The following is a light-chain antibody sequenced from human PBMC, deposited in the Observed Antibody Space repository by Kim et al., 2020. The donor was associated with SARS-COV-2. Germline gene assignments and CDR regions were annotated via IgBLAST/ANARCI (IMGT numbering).Light chain of an antibody. CDR1: NIEDHS. Sequence: APGETARITCGGNNIEDHSGHWYQQRPGQAPVLVIYFDTDRPSGIPERFSGSNSGNTATLSISRVEAGDEADYYCQVWDSSSDHRVFGGGTQLTFL. CDR3: QVWDSSSDHRV. V-gene: IGLV3-21*04. J-gene: IGLJ3*02. CDR2: FDT.